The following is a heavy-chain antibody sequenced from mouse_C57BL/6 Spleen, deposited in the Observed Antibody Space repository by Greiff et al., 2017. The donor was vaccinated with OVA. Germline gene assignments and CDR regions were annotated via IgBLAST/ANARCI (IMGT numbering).Heavy chain of an antibody. CDR1: CYTFTSYW. CDR2: INPSNGGT. J-gene: IGHJ2*01. Sequence: QVQLQQPGAELVKPGASVKLSCKASCYTFTSYWMHWVKQRPGQGLEWIGNINPSNGGTKYNEKFKSKATLTVDKSSSTAYMQLSSLTSEDSAVYNCADEGISGCLGYWGQGTTLTVAS. D-gene: IGHD3-1*01. CDR3: ADEGISGCLGY. V-gene: IGHV1-53*01.